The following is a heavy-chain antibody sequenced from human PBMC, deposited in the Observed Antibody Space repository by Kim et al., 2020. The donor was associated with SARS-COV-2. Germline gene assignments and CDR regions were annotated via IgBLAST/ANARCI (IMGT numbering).Heavy chain of an antibody. Sequence: PSLKSRVTRAVDTSKNQSSLKLSSVTAADTAVYYCARHRGSSWYVAYFDYWGQGTLVTVSS. CDR3: ARHRGSSWYVAYFDY. J-gene: IGHJ4*02. D-gene: IGHD6-13*01. V-gene: IGHV4-39*01.